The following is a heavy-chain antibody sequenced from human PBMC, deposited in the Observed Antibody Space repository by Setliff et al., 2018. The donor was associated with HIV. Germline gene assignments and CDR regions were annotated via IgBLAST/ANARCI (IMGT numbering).Heavy chain of an antibody. J-gene: IGHJ6*02. Sequence: SETLSLTCAVYGGSFSGYYWSWIRQPPGKGLEWIGEITHRGITDYNPSLKSRVTISVDTSKNQFSLKLSSATAADTAVYYCARRLQFLEFLHGVGGLDVWGQGTTVTVSS. V-gene: IGHV4-34*01. D-gene: IGHD3-3*01. CDR1: GGSFSGYY. CDR3: ARRLQFLEFLHGVGGLDV. CDR2: ITHRGIT.